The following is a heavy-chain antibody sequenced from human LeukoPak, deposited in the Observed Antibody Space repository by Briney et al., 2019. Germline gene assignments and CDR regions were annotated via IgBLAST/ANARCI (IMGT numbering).Heavy chain of an antibody. D-gene: IGHD3-22*01. Sequence: PSETLSLTCTVSGGSISSSSYYWGWIRQPPGKGLEWIGSIYYSGSTYHNPSLKSRVTISVDTSKNQFSLKLSSVTAADTAVYYCARHEFGVTYDSSGYYPTGYFDYWGQGTLVTVSS. V-gene: IGHV4-39*01. J-gene: IGHJ4*02. CDR3: ARHEFGVTYDSSGYYPTGYFDY. CDR2: IYYSGST. CDR1: GGSISSSSYY.